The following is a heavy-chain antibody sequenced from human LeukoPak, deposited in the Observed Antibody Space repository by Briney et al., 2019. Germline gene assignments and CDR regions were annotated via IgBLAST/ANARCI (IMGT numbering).Heavy chain of an antibody. J-gene: IGHJ4*02. D-gene: IGHD2/OR15-2a*01. CDR3: AKDIIWYAPL. V-gene: IGHV3-43*01. CDR1: GFTFDDFP. Sequence: GGSLRLSCAASGFTFDDFPMHWVRQQPGKGLEWVSLVSVDGDTKYYADSVRGRFTISRDNSKNSLYLQMNSLRIKDTAFYYCAKDIIWYAPLWGQGTLVTVSS. CDR2: VSVDGDTK.